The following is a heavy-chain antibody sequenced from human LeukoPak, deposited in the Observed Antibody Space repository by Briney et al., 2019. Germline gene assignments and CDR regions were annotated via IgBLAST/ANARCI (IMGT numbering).Heavy chain of an antibody. J-gene: IGHJ4*02. CDR1: GGSIGSGGYY. CDR3: ARASAAGTHLDY. D-gene: IGHD6-13*01. CDR2: IYYSGST. Sequence: SETLSLTCTVSGGSIGSGGYYWSWIRLHPGKGLEWIGYIYYSGSTYYNPSLKSRVTISVDTSKNQFSLKLSSVTAADTAVYYCARASAAGTHLDYWGQGTLVTVSS. V-gene: IGHV4-31*03.